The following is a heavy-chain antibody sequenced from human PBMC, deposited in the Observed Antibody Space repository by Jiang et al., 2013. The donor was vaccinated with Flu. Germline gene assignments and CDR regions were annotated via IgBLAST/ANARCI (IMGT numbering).Heavy chain of an antibody. CDR3: ARDYRSWYSQDSRWKYYFDY. CDR1: GYTFTSYA. J-gene: IGHJ4*02. Sequence: KPGASVKVSCKASGYTFTSYAMNWVRQAPGQGLEWMGWINTNTGNPTYAQGFTGRFVFSLDTSVSTAYLQISSLKAEDTAVYYCARDYRSWYSQDSRWKYYFDYWGQGTLVTVSS. D-gene: IGHD6-13*01. CDR2: INTNTGNP. V-gene: IGHV7-4-1*02.